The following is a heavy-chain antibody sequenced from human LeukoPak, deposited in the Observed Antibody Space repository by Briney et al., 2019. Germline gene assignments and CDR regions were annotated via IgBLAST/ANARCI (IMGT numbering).Heavy chain of an antibody. CDR2: INPNSGGT. V-gene: IGHV1-2*02. CDR3: ARDLVVVVVAADAFDI. CDR1: GYTFTGYY. Sequence: GASVKVSCXASGYTFTGYYMHWVRQAPGQGLEWMGWINPNSGGTNYAQKFQGRVTMTRDTSISTAYMELSRLRSDDTAVYYCARDLVVVVVAADAFDIWGQGTMVTVSS. J-gene: IGHJ3*02. D-gene: IGHD2-15*01.